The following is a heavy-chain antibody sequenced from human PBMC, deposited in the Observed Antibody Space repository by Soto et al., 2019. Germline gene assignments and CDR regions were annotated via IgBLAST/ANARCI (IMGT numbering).Heavy chain of an antibody. D-gene: IGHD2-15*01. CDR2: SSPIFGSA. CDR3: ARDRCQTVVTPIAAPCDY. J-gene: IGHJ4*02. Sequence: QLQLVQSGAEVKKPGSSVKVSCKASGGTFSSYAISWVRQAPGQGLDWMGWSSPIFGSANYAQKFQGRVTITADESTNTAYMELSSLRSEDTAVYYFARDRCQTVVTPIAAPCDYWGQGTLVTVCS. V-gene: IGHV1-69*01. CDR1: GGTFSSYA.